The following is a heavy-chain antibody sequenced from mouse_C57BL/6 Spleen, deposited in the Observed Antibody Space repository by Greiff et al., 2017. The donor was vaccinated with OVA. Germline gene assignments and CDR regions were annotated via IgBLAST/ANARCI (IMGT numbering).Heavy chain of an antibody. J-gene: IGHJ3*01. Sequence: VQLQQPGAELVRPGSSVKLSCKASGYTFTSYWMHWVKQRPIQGLEWIGNIDPSDSETHYNQKFKDKATLTVDKSSSTAYMQLSSLTSEDSAVYYCARFYYDYEEAWFAYWGQGTLVTVSA. V-gene: IGHV1-52*01. CDR1: GYTFTSYW. CDR3: ARFYYDYEEAWFAY. D-gene: IGHD2-4*01. CDR2: IDPSDSET.